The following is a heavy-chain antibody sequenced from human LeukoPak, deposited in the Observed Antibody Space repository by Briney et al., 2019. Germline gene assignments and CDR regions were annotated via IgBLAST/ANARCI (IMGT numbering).Heavy chain of an antibody. Sequence: VASVKVSCKASGYSFGNFGAHWLRHAPGQRLEWMGWINGGNGYTQYSQKFQGRVTITRDTSATTAYMELSSLTSEDTAVYYCARYINGAFDYWGQGTLVTVSS. J-gene: IGHJ4*02. CDR3: ARYINGAFDY. CDR1: GYSFGNFG. V-gene: IGHV1-3*01. CDR2: INGGNGYT. D-gene: IGHD2-8*01.